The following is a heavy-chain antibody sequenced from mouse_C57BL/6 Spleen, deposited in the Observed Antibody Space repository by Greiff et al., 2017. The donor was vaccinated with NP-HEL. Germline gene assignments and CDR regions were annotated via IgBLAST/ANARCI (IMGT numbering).Heavy chain of an antibody. CDR3: ARGGLRPAWFAY. J-gene: IGHJ3*01. D-gene: IGHD2-4*01. CDR1: GFTFSSYA. CDR2: ISDGGSYT. Sequence: EVKLVESGGGLVKPGGSLKLSCAASGFTFSSYAMSWVRQTPEKRLEWVATISDGGSYTYYPDNVKGRFTISRDNAKNNLYLQMSHLKSEDTAMYYCARGGLRPAWFAYWGQGTLVTVSA. V-gene: IGHV5-4*03.